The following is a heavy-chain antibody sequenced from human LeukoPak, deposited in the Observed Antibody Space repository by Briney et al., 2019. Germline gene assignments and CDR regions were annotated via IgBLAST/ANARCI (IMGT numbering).Heavy chain of an antibody. Sequence: SETLSLTXTVSGGSVTSTTYYWGWIRQPPGKGLEWIGSIYRSGDTYYNPSLNSRVTISIDTSKNQFSLRLSSVTAADTAVYYCAGPSRGVRFDSWGQGTLVIVSS. CDR3: AGPSRGVRFDS. CDR2: IYRSGDT. V-gene: IGHV4-39*01. J-gene: IGHJ5*01. CDR1: GGSVTSTTYY. D-gene: IGHD3-10*01.